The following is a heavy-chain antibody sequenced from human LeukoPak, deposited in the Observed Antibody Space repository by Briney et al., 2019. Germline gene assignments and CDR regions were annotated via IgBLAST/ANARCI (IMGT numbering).Heavy chain of an antibody. CDR3: AREGSSSWFYYYGMDV. J-gene: IGHJ6*02. D-gene: IGHD6-13*01. V-gene: IGHV3-7*01. CDR1: GFPFSSYW. CDR2: IKQDGSKK. Sequence: GGSLRLSCVASGFPFSSYWMTWVRQAPGKGLEWVANIKQDGSKKSYVDSVKGRFTISRDNSKNTLYLQMNSLRAEDTAVYYCAREGSSSWFYYYGMDVWGQGTTVTVSS.